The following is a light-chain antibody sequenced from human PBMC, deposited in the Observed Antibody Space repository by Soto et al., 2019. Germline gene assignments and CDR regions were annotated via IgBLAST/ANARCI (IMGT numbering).Light chain of an antibody. CDR2: GAS. V-gene: IGKV3-20*01. Sequence: DIVLTQSPGTLSLSPGESVTLSCRASHSVSSSHLAWYQQKPGQAPRLFIYGASRRASGIPDRFSGSGSGTDFTLTISRVQPEDFAVYSCQHYGTSLTFGGGTKAEIK. CDR1: HSVSSSH. J-gene: IGKJ4*01. CDR3: QHYGTSLT.